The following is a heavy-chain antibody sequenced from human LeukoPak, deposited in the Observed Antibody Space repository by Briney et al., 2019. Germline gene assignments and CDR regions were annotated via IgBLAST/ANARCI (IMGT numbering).Heavy chain of an antibody. D-gene: IGHD2-15*01. CDR2: IYDSGGT. CDR1: GASIRSGDYY. CDR3: ARDCSGGSCYGAFDI. J-gene: IGHJ3*02. Sequence: PSETLSLTCTVSGASIRSGDYYWSWIRQPPGKGLEWIGYIYDSGGTYYNPSLKSRITISVDTSENQFSLKLSSVTATDTAVYYCARDCSGGSCYGAFDIWGQGTMVTVSS. V-gene: IGHV4-30-4*01.